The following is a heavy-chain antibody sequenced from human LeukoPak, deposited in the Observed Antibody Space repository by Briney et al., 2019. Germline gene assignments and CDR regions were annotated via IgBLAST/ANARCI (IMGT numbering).Heavy chain of an antibody. D-gene: IGHD6-19*01. CDR2: INSDGSST. V-gene: IGHV3-74*01. CDR3: ARAQWLDSFDY. J-gene: IGHJ4*02. CDR1: GFTFSSYW. Sequence: PGGSLRLSCAASGFTFSSYWMHWVRQAPGKGPVWVSRINSDGSSTSYADSVKGRFTISRDNAKNTLYLQMNSLRDEDTAVYYCARAQWLDSFDYWGQGTLVTVSS.